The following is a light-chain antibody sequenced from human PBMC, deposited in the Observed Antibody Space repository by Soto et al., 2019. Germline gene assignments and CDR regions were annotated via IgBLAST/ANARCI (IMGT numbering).Light chain of an antibody. J-gene: IGLJ1*01. CDR1: SSDVGGYNF. V-gene: IGLV2-14*01. CDR2: EVT. Sequence: QSVPTQPASVSGSPGQSITISCTGTSSDVGGYNFVSWYQKKPGKAPKLLIYEVTHRPSGISDRFSGSKSGNTASLAITGLQDEDEASYYCCSYARNRLYVFGSGTKLTVL. CDR3: CSYARNRLYV.